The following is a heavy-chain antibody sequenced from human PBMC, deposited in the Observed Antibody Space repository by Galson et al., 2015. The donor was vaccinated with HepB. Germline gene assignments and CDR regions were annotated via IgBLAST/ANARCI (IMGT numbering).Heavy chain of an antibody. CDR1: GGTFSNYA. Sequence: SVKVSCKASGGTFSNYAISWVRQAPGQGLEWMGGIGPIFNTPSYAQKFQGRVTITADDSTSTAYMELSSLRSEDTAVYYCAREKATGTPYFFDYWGQGTLVTVSS. V-gene: IGHV1-69*13. CDR2: IGPIFNTP. CDR3: AREKATGTPYFFDY. J-gene: IGHJ4*02. D-gene: IGHD1-7*01.